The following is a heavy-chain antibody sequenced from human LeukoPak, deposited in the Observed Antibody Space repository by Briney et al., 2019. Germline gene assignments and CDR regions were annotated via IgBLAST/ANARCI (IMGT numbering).Heavy chain of an antibody. D-gene: IGHD1-26*01. CDR3: AKDLDAGVVGPSDY. CDR2: ILYDGSNK. J-gene: IGHJ4*02. Sequence: GRSLRLSCAASGFTFSSYGMHWVRQAPGKGLEWVAVILYDGSNKYYADSVKGRFTISRDNSKNTLYLQMNSLRAEDTAVYYCAKDLDAGVVGPSDYWGQGTLVTVSS. V-gene: IGHV3-30*18. CDR1: GFTFSSYG.